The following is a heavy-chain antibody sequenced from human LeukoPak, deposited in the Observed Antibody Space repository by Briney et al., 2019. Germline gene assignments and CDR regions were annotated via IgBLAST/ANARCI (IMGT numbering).Heavy chain of an antibody. CDR2: IIPIFTTA. Sequence: ASVKVSCKSSGGTGTDYGISWVRHAPGQGLEWMGRIIPIFTTANYAQKFQGRVTITADTSTNTAYMELTSLRSEDTAVYYCASDGGFEYYFDYWGQGTLLTVSS. CDR3: ASDGGFEYYFDY. CDR1: GGTGTDYG. J-gene: IGHJ4*02. D-gene: IGHD2/OR15-2a*01. V-gene: IGHV1-69*06.